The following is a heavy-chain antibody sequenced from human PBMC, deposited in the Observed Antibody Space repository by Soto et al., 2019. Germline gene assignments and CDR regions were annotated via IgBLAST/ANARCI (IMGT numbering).Heavy chain of an antibody. CDR1: GYTFTMSG. CDR2: ISGYNGNT. Sequence: QVQLVQSGAEVKKPGASVKVSCKSSGYTFTMSGISWVRQAPGQGLECMGWISGYNGNTNYEQKFQDRVTMTTDTSTNTADMELRSLRSDDKAVYYCAREGPRPYYYYGMDVWGQGTTVTVSS. V-gene: IGHV1-18*01. CDR3: AREGPRPYYYYGMDV. J-gene: IGHJ6*02.